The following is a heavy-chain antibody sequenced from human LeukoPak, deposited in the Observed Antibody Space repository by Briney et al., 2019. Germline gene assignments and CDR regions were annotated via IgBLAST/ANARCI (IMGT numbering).Heavy chain of an antibody. V-gene: IGHV4-34*01. CDR1: GGPFSGYY. CDR3: ARGGILTGYSFDI. CDR2: INHSGST. J-gene: IGHJ3*02. Sequence: PSEPLSLTCAVYGGPFSGYYWSWLRQPPGKGLEWIGEINHSGSTNYNPSLKSRVTISVDTSKNQFSLKLSSVTAADTAVYYCARGGILTGYSFDIWGQGTMVTVSS. D-gene: IGHD3-9*01.